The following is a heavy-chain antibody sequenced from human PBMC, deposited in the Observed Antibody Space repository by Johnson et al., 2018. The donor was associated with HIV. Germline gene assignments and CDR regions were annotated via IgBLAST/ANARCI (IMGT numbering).Heavy chain of an antibody. Sequence: QVQLVESGGGVVQPGRSLRLTCAASGFTFSGYGIHWVRQAPGKGLEWVSVIYSGGNTYYADSVKGRFTISRDKSKNSLFLQMNSLRVEDTAVYYCAKDFGSSSWHAFDVWGQGTMVTVSS. CDR1: GFTFSGYG. CDR2: IYSGGNT. CDR3: AKDFGSSSWHAFDV. J-gene: IGHJ3*01. D-gene: IGHD6-13*01. V-gene: IGHV3-NL1*01.